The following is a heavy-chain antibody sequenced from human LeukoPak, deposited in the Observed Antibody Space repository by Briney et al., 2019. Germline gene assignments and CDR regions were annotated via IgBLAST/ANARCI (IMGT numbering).Heavy chain of an antibody. D-gene: IGHD6-19*01. CDR2: IRSKANSYAT. CDR3: ARGYSSGWYYFDY. V-gene: IGHV3-73*01. J-gene: IGHJ4*02. CDR1: GFTFSGSA. Sequence: GGSLRLSCAASGFTFSGSAMHWVRQASGKGLEWVGRIRSKANSYATAYAASVKGRFTISRDDSKNTLYLQMNSLRAEDTAVYYCARGYSSGWYYFDYWGQGTLVTVSS.